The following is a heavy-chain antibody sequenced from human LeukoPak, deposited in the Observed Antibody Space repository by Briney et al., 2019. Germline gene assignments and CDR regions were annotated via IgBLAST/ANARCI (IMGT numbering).Heavy chain of an antibody. V-gene: IGHV1-2*02. D-gene: IGHD1-26*01. Sequence: ASVKVSCKASGYTFTGCYMHWVRQAPGQGLEWMGWINPNSGGTNYAQKFRGRVTMTRDTSISTAYMELSRLRSDDTAVYYCARDRGSYFSDAFDIWGQGTMVTVSS. J-gene: IGHJ3*02. CDR1: GYTFTGCY. CDR3: ARDRGSYFSDAFDI. CDR2: INPNSGGT.